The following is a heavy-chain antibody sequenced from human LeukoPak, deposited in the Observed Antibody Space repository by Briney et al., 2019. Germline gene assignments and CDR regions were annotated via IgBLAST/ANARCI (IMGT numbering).Heavy chain of an antibody. J-gene: IGHJ5*02. V-gene: IGHV1-3*01. CDR2: INAGNGNT. D-gene: IGHD3-10*01. CDR3: ARDRGRILSFDP. CDR1: GYTFISYA. Sequence: ASVKVSCKASGYTFISYAMHWVRQAPGQRLEWMGWINAGNGNTKHSQKFQGRVTITRDTSASTAYMELSSLRSEDTAVYYCARDRGRILSFDPWGQGTLVTVSS.